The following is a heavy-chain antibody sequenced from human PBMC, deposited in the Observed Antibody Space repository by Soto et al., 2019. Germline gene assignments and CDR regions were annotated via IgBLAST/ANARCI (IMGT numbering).Heavy chain of an antibody. Sequence: SETLSLTCAVSGGSISSSNWWSWVRQPPGKGLEWIGEIYHSGSTNYNPSLKSRVTISVDKSKNQFSLKLSSVTAADTAVYYCARVDTMIVVGAPATARDYYYYGMDVWGQGTTVTVSS. V-gene: IGHV4-4*02. CDR3: ARVDTMIVVGAPATARDYYYYGMDV. CDR2: IYHSGST. J-gene: IGHJ6*02. D-gene: IGHD3-22*01. CDR1: GGSISSSNW.